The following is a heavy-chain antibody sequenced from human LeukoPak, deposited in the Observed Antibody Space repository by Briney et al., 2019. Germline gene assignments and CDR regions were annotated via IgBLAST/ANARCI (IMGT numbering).Heavy chain of an antibody. CDR2: IYHSGST. J-gene: IGHJ6*02. D-gene: IGHD3-22*01. Sequence: SETLSLTCTVSGGSISSSSYYRGWIRQPPGKGLEWIGYIYHSGSTYYNPSLKSRVTISVDRSKNQFSLKLSSVTAADTAVYYCARGDHDSSGYTGYYYGMDVWGQGTTVTVSS. CDR1: GGSISSSSYY. CDR3: ARGDHDSSGYTGYYYGMDV. V-gene: IGHV4-30-2*01.